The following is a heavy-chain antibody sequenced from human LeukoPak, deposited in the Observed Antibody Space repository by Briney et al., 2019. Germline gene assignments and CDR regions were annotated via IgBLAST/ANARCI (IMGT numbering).Heavy chain of an antibody. D-gene: IGHD1-26*01. V-gene: IGHV3-23*01. CDR1: GFTFSSYA. J-gene: IGHJ4*02. Sequence: PGGSLRLSCAASGFTFSSYAMNWVRQTPGKGLEWVSAISGSGGSTYYADSVKGRFTISRDNSKNTLYLQMNRPRAEDTAVYYCAKDRVGATPPLDYWGQGTLVTVSS. CDR2: ISGSGGST. CDR3: AKDRVGATPPLDY.